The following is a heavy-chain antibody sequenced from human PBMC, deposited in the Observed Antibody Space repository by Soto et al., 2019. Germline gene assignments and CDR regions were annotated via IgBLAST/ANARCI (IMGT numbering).Heavy chain of an antibody. D-gene: IGHD3-22*01. Sequence: EVQLVESGGGLVQPGGSLRLSCAASGFTFSSYWMHWVRQAPGKGLVWVSRINSDGSSTSYADSVKGRFTISRDNAKNTMYLQMNSLRAEDTAVYYCARGYDSSGLLIDYWGQGTLVTVSS. CDR1: GFTFSSYW. CDR3: ARGYDSSGLLIDY. J-gene: IGHJ4*02. V-gene: IGHV3-74*01. CDR2: INSDGSST.